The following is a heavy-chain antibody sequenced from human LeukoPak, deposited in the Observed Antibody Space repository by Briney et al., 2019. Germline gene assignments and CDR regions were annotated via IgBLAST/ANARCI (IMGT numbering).Heavy chain of an antibody. CDR2: ISGSGGST. CDR1: GFTFRNHF. D-gene: IGHD6-13*01. CDR3: AKDQRDSSSWFLGSGYYFDY. V-gene: IGHV3-23*01. J-gene: IGHJ4*02. Sequence: GGSLRLSCVASGFTFRNHFMHWVRQAPGKGLEWVSAISGSGGSTYYADSVKGRFTISRDNSKNTLYLQMNSLRAEDTAVYYCAKDQRDSSSWFLGSGYYFDYWGQGTLVTVSS.